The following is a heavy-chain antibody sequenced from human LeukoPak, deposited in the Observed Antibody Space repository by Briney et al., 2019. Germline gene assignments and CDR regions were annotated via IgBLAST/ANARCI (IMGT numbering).Heavy chain of an antibody. CDR2: INHSGST. D-gene: IGHD2-2*01. J-gene: IGHJ6*03. CDR1: GGSFSGYY. V-gene: IGHV4-34*01. Sequence: SETLSLTCAVYGGSFSGYYWSWIRQPPGKGLEWIGEINHSGSTNYNPSLKSRVTIPVDTSKNQFSLKLSSVTAADTAVYYCARGTALSDYYYMDVWGKGTTVTVSS. CDR3: ARGTALSDYYYMDV.